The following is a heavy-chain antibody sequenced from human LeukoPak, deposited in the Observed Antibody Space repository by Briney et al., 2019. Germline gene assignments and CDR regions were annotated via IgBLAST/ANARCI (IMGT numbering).Heavy chain of an antibody. Sequence: QLGGSLRLSCDASGFSFRSHWMSWVRPAPGKGLEWVSAISGSGGSTYYADSVKGRFTISRDNSKNTLYLQMNSLRAEDTAVYYYAKAGWGRAAAGTLRRPDDYWGQGTLVTVSS. D-gene: IGHD6-13*01. CDR1: GFSFRSHW. J-gene: IGHJ4*02. CDR2: ISGSGGST. CDR3: AKAGWGRAAAGTLRRPDDY. V-gene: IGHV3-23*01.